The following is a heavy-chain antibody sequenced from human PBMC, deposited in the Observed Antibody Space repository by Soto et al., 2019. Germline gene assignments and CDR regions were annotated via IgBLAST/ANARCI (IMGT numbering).Heavy chain of an antibody. Sequence: EVQLLESGGGLVQPGGSLRLSCAASGFTFSSSAMSWVRQAPGKGLEWVSGISGSGGITYYADSVKGRFTISRDISKNTLYLQMNSLRVEDTAVYYWAKLVRYWGQGTLVTVSS. CDR3: AKLVRY. CDR1: GFTFSSSA. J-gene: IGHJ4*02. CDR2: ISGSGGIT. V-gene: IGHV3-23*01.